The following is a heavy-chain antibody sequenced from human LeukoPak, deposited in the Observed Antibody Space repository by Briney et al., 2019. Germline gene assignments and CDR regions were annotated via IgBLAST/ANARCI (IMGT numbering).Heavy chain of an antibody. V-gene: IGHV1-18*01. Sequence: EASVKVSCKASGYTFTSYDINWVRQATGQGLEWMGWMNPNSGNTNYAQKLQGRVTMTTDTSTSTAYMELRSLRSDDTAVYYCARDDHTDYYDSSGSYFDYWGQGTLVTVSS. CDR1: GYTFTSYD. CDR3: ARDDHTDYYDSSGSYFDY. J-gene: IGHJ4*02. CDR2: MNPNSGNT. D-gene: IGHD3-22*01.